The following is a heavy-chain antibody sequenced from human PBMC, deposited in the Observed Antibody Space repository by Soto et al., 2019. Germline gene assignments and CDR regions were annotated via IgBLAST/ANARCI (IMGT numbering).Heavy chain of an antibody. CDR3: ARERLGGSPRLYYGMDV. D-gene: IGHD1-26*01. CDR1: GFTFSSYG. V-gene: IGHV3-33*01. Sequence: QVQLVESGGGVVQPGRSLRLSCAASGFTFSSYGMHWVRQAPGKGLEWVAVIWYDGSNKYYADSVKGRFTISRDNSKNTLYLQMNSLRAEDTAVYYCARERLGGSPRLYYGMDVWGQGTTVTVSS. J-gene: IGHJ6*02. CDR2: IWYDGSNK.